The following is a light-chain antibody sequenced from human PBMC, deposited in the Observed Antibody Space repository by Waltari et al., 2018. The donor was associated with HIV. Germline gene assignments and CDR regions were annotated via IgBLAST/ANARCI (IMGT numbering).Light chain of an antibody. CDR2: DVS. CDR1: SSDVGGYNY. CDR3: SSYTSSSTWV. Sequence: QSALTQPASVSGSPGQSLTISCTGTSSDVGGYNYVSWYQQPPGNAPKLMIYDVSNRPSVVSNRFAGSKSGDTASLTISGLQAEDEADYDCSSYTSSSTWVFGGGTKLTVL. J-gene: IGLJ3*02. V-gene: IGLV2-14*03.